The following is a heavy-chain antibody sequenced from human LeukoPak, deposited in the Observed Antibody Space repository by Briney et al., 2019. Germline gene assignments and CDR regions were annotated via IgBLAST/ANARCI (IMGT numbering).Heavy chain of an antibody. V-gene: IGHV3-21*01. D-gene: IGHD3-22*01. CDR3: ASHYYDSSGYADY. CDR2: ISSSSSYI. J-gene: IGHJ4*02. CDR1: GFTFSSYS. Sequence: PGGSLRLSCAASGFTFSSYSMNWVRQAPGEGLEWVSSISSSSSYIYYADSVKGRFTISRDNAKNSLYLQMNSLRAEDTAVYYCASHYYDSSGYADYWGQGTLVTVSS.